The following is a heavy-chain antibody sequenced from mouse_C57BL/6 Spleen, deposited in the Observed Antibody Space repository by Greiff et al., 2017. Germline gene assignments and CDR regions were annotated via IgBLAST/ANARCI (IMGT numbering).Heavy chain of an antibody. V-gene: IGHV1-54*01. CDR3: ASNWAY. CDR1: GYAFTNYL. CDR2: INPGSGGT. Sequence: VKLMESGAELVRPGTSVKVSCKASGYAFTNYLIEWVKQRPGQGLEWIGVINPGSGGTNYNEKFKGKATLTADKSSSTAYMQLSSLTSEDSAVYFCASNWAYWGQGTTLTVSS. J-gene: IGHJ2*01. D-gene: IGHD4-1*01.